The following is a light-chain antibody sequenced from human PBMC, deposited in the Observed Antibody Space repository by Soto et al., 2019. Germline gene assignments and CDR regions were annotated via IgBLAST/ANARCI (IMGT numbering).Light chain of an antibody. CDR3: QSYDDSNQV. V-gene: IGLV6-57*04. CDR2: EDN. CDR1: SGSIASNY. J-gene: IGLJ2*01. Sequence: NFMLTQPHSVSEYPGKTVTISCTRSSGSIASNYVQWYQQRPGSAPTTVIYEDNQRPSGVPDRFSGSIDSSSNSASLTISGLQTEDEADYYCQSYDDSNQVFGGGTKLTVL.